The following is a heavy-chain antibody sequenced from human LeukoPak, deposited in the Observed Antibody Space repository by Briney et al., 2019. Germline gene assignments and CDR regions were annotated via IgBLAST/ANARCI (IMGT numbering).Heavy chain of an antibody. CDR3: GRGARPPHYYYYMDV. CDR2: IIPILGTA. CDR1: GYTFTSYD. Sequence: GASVKVSCKASGYTFTSYDINWVRQAPGQGLEWMGGIIPILGTANYAQKFQGRVTITADKSMSTAYMELSSLRSEDTAVYYCGRGARPPHYYYYMDVWGKGTTVTVSS. D-gene: IGHD5-12*01. V-gene: IGHV1-69*10. J-gene: IGHJ6*03.